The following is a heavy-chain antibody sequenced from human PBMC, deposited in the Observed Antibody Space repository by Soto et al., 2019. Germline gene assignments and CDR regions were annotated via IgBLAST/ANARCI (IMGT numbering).Heavy chain of an antibody. D-gene: IGHD3-22*01. CDR2: IYYSGST. Sequence: SETLSLTCTVSGGSISSSSYYWGWIRQPPGKGLEWIGYIYYSGSTNYNPSLKSRVTISVDTSKNQFSLKLSSVTAADTAVYYCARLLQQDLYYYYYGMDVWGQGTTVTVSS. CDR1: GGSISSSSYY. CDR3: ARLLQQDLYYYYYGMDV. J-gene: IGHJ6*02. V-gene: IGHV4-61*05.